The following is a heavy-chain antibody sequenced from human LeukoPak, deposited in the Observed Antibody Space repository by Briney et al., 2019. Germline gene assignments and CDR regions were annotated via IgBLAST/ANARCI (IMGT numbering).Heavy chain of an antibody. CDR1: GYTFTNYG. D-gene: IGHD3-22*01. V-gene: IGHV1-18*01. CDR3: ARGGNTDFYDSSGSNGDY. CDR2: ISPYNGDT. Sequence: ASVKVSCKASGYTFTNYGITWVRRAPGQGLEWVGWISPYNGDTNFARKLQGRVTLTTDTSTNKAYMELRSLRSDDTAVYYCARGGNTDFYDSSGSNGDYWGQGTLVTVSS. J-gene: IGHJ4*02.